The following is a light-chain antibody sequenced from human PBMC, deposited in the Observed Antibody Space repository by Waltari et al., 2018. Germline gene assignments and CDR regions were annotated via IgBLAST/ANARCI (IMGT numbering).Light chain of an antibody. CDR2: GTS. CDR1: QSGGSSY. CDR3: QQYGSSPKT. J-gene: IGKJ1*01. Sequence: CRASQSGGSSYLAWYQQKPGQAPRLLIYGTSSRATDIPDRFSGSGSGTDFTLTISRLGPEDCAVYYCQQYGSSPKTFGQGTKVEIK. V-gene: IGKV3-20*01.